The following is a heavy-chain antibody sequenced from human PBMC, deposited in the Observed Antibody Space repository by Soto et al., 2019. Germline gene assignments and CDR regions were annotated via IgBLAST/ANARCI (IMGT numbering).Heavy chain of an antibody. J-gene: IGHJ6*02. CDR2: ISGSGGST. V-gene: IGHV3-23*01. Sequence: EVQLLESGGGLVQPGGSLRLSCAASGFTFSSYAMSWVRQAPGKGLEWVSAISGSGGSTYYADSVKGRFTISRDNSKNTLYLQMNSLRAEDTAVYYCAKDAPCSGGSCFPYYYYGMDVWGQGTTVTVSS. CDR3: AKDAPCSGGSCFPYYYYGMDV. D-gene: IGHD2-15*01. CDR1: GFTFSSYA.